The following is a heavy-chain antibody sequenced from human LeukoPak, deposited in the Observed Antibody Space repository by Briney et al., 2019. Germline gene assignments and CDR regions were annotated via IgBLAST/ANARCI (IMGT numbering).Heavy chain of an antibody. CDR3: ARWKMELQRNAFDF. CDR2: INQDGSEE. Sequence: GGSLRLSCAASGFTFRTYWMSWIRQAPGKEPEWVADINQDGSEEYYLQSVRGRFTVSRDNAQNAVFLQMTNLRADDTAVYYCARWKMELQRNAFDFWGQGTVVTASS. CDR1: GFTFRTYW. J-gene: IGHJ3*01. D-gene: IGHD1-26*01. V-gene: IGHV3-7*01.